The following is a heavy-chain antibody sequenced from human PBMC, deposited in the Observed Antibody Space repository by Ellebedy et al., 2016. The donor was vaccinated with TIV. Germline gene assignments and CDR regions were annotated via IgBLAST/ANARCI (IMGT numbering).Heavy chain of an antibody. CDR1: GFTFRDYG. CDR2: IYTGDST. J-gene: IGHJ3*02. Sequence: GESLKISCTAAGFTFRDYGVGWFRQAPGKGLEWVSYIYTGDSTYHADSVKGRFTISRDNSKNTVSLQMNSLRVEDTAVYYCARVRSSAFEIWGQGTMVTVSS. V-gene: IGHV3-53*01. CDR3: ARVRSSAFEI.